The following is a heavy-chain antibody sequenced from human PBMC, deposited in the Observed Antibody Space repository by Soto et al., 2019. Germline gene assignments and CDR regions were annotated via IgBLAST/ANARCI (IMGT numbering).Heavy chain of an antibody. CDR3: ARVFVRGYYGMDV. J-gene: IGHJ6*02. CDR2: IYYSGSP. D-gene: IGHD2-15*01. Sequence: PSETLSLTCTVSGGSISSYYWSWIRQPPGKGLEWIGYIYYSGSPNYNPSLKSRVTISVDTSKNQFSLKLSSVTAADTAVYYCARVFVRGYYGMDVWGQGTTVTVSS. CDR1: GGSISSYY. V-gene: IGHV4-59*01.